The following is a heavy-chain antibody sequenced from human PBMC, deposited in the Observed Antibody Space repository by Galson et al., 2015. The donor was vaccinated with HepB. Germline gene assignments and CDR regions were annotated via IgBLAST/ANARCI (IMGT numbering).Heavy chain of an antibody. D-gene: IGHD3-10*01. J-gene: IGHJ4*02. CDR3: ARESLWFGELPTYYFDY. V-gene: IGHV1-2*02. Sequence: ASVQVSCKASGYTFTGYYMHWVRQAPGQGLEWMGWINPNSGGTNYAQKFQGRVTMTRDTSISTAYMELSRLRSDDTAVYYCARESLWFGELPTYYFDYWGQGTLVTVSS. CDR1: GYTFTGYY. CDR2: INPNSGGT.